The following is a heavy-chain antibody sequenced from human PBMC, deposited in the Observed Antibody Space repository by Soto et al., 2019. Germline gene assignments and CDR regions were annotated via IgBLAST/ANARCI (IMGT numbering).Heavy chain of an antibody. Sequence: GGSLRLSCAASGFTFSSYAMSWVRQAPGKGLEWVSAISGSGGSTYYADSVKGRFTISRDNSKNTLYLQMNSLRAEDTAVYYCAKTAGYYGSGSSDRPGYWGQGTLVTVSS. CDR3: AKTAGYYGSGSSDRPGY. J-gene: IGHJ4*02. V-gene: IGHV3-23*01. CDR2: ISGSGGST. D-gene: IGHD3-10*01. CDR1: GFTFSSYA.